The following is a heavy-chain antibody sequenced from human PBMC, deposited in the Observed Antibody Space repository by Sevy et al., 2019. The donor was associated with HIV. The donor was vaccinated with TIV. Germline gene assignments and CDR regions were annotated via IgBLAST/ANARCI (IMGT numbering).Heavy chain of an antibody. J-gene: IGHJ4*02. V-gene: IGHV1-24*01. CDR3: ATTKDYYDSSAYPFDY. CDR2: FDPEDDET. D-gene: IGHD3-22*01. Sequence: ASVKVPCKVSGYTHTGFSMHWVRQAPGKGLEWMATFDPEDDETIYAQKFQGRVTMTEDTSTDTAYMELSSLRSEDTAVYYCATTKDYYDSSAYPFDYWGQGTLVTVSS. CDR1: GYTHTGFS.